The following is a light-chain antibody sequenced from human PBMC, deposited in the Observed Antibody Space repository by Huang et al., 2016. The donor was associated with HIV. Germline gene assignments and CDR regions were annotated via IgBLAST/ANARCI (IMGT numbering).Light chain of an antibody. Sequence: EIVMTQSPATLSVTPGEGATLSCGATQSVSVNLAWYQQKPGQAPRLLIHSASTRATGIPVRFSGGGSGTEFTLTISRLQSEDSAVYYCQQYNNGPPWTFGQGTKVEIK. CDR3: QQYNNGPPWT. V-gene: IGKV3-15*01. CDR2: SAS. CDR1: QSVSVN. J-gene: IGKJ1*01.